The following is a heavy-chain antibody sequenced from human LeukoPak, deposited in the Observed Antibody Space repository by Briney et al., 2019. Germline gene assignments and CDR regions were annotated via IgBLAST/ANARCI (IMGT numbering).Heavy chain of an antibody. V-gene: IGHV1-18*04. J-gene: IGHJ4*02. D-gene: IGHD3-22*01. CDR1: GYTFTGYY. Sequence: ASVKVSCKASGYTFTGYYMHWVRQAPGQGLEWMGWISAYNGNTNYAQKFQGRVTMTTDTSTSTAYMELRSLRSDDTAVYYCAGGSTARYYYDSSGYYRGAVDYWGQGTLVTISS. CDR2: ISAYNGNT. CDR3: AGGSTARYYYDSSGYYRGAVDY.